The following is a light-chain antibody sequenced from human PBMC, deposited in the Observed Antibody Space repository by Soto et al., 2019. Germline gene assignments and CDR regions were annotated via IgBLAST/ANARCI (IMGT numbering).Light chain of an antibody. CDR2: EVT. CDR1: SGDIGGYNY. J-gene: IGLJ3*02. CDR3: ASYAGNDNLL. V-gene: IGLV2-8*01. Sequence: QSALTQPPSASGSLGQSVTISCTGTSGDIGGYNYVSWYQHHPGQAPKLMISEVTKRPSGVPDRFSGSKSGNTAYLTVSGLQAEDEADYYCASYAGNDNLLFGGGTQLTVL.